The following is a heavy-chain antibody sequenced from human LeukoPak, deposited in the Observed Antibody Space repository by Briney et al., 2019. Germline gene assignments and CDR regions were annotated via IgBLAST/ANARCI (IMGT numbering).Heavy chain of an antibody. CDR1: GYTFTSYA. J-gene: IGHJ4*02. CDR3: ARGHVLLWFGELDY. Sequence: ASVKVSCKASGYTFTSYAMHWVRQAPGQRLEWMGWINAGNGNTKYSQKFQGRVTITRDTSASTAYMELSSLRSEDMAVYYCARGHVLLWFGELDYWGQGTLVTVSS. CDR2: INAGNGNT. V-gene: IGHV1-3*01. D-gene: IGHD3-10*01.